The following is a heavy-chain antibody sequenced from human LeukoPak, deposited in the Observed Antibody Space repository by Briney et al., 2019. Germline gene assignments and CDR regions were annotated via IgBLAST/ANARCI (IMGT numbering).Heavy chain of an antibody. V-gene: IGHV3-9*01. D-gene: IGHD3-10*01. CDR1: GFTFDDYA. CDR3: AKSGWFGELMRPYYYGMDV. CDR2: ISWNSGSI. J-gene: IGHJ6*02. Sequence: PGGSLRLSCAASGFTFDDYAMHWVRQAPGKGLEWVSGISWNSGSIGYADSVKGRFTISRDNAKNSLYLQMNSLRAEDTALYYCAKSGWFGELMRPYYYGMDVWGQGTTVTVSS.